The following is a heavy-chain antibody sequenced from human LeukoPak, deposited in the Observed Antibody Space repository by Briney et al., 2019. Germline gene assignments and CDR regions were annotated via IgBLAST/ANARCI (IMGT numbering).Heavy chain of an antibody. CDR1: GFTFSSYT. CDR2: ISSSSSYI. J-gene: IGHJ4*02. V-gene: IGHV3-21*01. CDR3: AREHIWFGDLLDF. D-gene: IGHD3-10*01. Sequence: GGSLRLSCAAPGFTFSSYTMNWVRQAPGKGLEWVSSISSSSSYIYYADSVKGRFTISRDNAKSSLYLQMSSPRAEDTAVYYCAREHIWFGDLLDFWGQGTLVTVSS.